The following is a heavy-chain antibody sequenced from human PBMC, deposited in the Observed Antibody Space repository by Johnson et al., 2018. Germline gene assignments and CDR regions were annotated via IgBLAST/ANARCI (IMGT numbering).Heavy chain of an antibody. CDR2: ISSDGNKK. D-gene: IGHD6-19*01. J-gene: IGHJ6*03. CDR3: AKDLSFGLVNYYYMDV. CDR1: GFTFSNYG. Sequence: VQLLESGGGVVQPGRSLRLSCAVSGFTFSNYGMHWVRQAPGKGLEWMALISSDGNKKYYADSVKGRFTISRDNSKNTLYLQMNSLRAEDTAVYYCAKDLSFGLVNYYYMDVWGKGTTVTVSS. V-gene: IGHV3-30*18.